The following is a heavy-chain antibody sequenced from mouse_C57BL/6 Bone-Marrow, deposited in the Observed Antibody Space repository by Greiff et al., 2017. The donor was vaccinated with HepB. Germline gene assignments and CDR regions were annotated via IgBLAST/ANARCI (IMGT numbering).Heavy chain of an antibody. CDR2: INPDSSTI. CDR3: ARRDYGSHWYFDV. J-gene: IGHJ1*03. D-gene: IGHD1-1*01. V-gene: IGHV4-1*01. CDR1: GVDFSRYW. Sequence: APGGVDFSRYWMSWVRRAPGKGLEWIGEINPDSSTINYAPSLKDKFIISRDNAKNTLYLQMSKVRSEDTALYYCARRDYGSHWYFDVWGTGTTVTVSS.